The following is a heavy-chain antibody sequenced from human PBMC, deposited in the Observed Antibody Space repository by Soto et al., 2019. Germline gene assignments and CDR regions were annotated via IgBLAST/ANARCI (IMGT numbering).Heavy chain of an antibody. Sequence: SVKVSCKASGGTFSSYAISWVRQAPGQGLEWMGGIIPIFGTANYAQKFQGRVTITADESTSTAYMELSSLRSEDTAVYYCARDARNNWNDNYYYGMDVWGQGTTVTVSS. CDR1: GGTFSSYA. D-gene: IGHD1-20*01. CDR2: IIPIFGTA. J-gene: IGHJ6*02. CDR3: ARDARNNWNDNYYYGMDV. V-gene: IGHV1-69*13.